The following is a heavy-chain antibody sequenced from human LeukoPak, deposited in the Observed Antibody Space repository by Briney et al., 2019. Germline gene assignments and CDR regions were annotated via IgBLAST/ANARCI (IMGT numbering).Heavy chain of an antibody. D-gene: IGHD6-13*01. CDR1: GFTFSSYW. CDR2: IKQDGSEK. V-gene: IGHV3-7*01. CDR3: ARELAAAGGTNWFDP. Sequence: GGSLRLSCAAPGFTFSSYWMSWVRQAPGKGLEWVANIKQDGSEKYYVDSVKGRFTISRDNAKNSLYLQMNSLRAEDTAVYYCARELAAAGGTNWFDPWGQGTLVTVSS. J-gene: IGHJ5*02.